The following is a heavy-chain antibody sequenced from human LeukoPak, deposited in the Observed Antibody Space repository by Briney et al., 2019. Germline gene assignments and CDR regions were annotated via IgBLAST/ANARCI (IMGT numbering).Heavy chain of an antibody. CDR3: ARDLAYCGGDCYSAFDY. D-gene: IGHD2-21*02. CDR2: IIPILGIA. V-gene: IGHV1-69*04. J-gene: IGHJ4*02. CDR1: GGTFSSYA. Sequence: ASVKVSCKASGGTFSSYAISWVRQAPGQGLEWMGRIIPILGIANYAQKFQGRVTITADKSTSTAYMELSSLRSEDTAVYYCARDLAYCGGDCYSAFDYWGQGTLVTVSS.